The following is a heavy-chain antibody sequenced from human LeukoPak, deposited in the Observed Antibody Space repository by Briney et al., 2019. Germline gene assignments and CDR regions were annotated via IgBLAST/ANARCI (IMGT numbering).Heavy chain of an antibody. D-gene: IGHD3-22*01. V-gene: IGHV3-74*01. CDR3: ASQAIITMIVGTDAFDI. CDR1: GFTFTTYW. CDR2: INSDGSIT. J-gene: IGHJ3*02. Sequence: GGSLRLSCAASGFTFTTYWMHWVRQAPGKGLVWVSHINSDGSITSYADSVKGRFTISRDNSKNTLYLQMNSLRAEDTAVYYCASQAIITMIVGTDAFDIWGQGTMVTVSS.